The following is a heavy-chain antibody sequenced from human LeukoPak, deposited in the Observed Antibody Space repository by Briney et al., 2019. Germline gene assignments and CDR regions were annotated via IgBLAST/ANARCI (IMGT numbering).Heavy chain of an antibody. D-gene: IGHD3-16*02. CDR3: VRDDPSEELSF. J-gene: IGHJ4*02. V-gene: IGHV3-11*01. Sequence: GGSLRLSCAASGFIFSDFFMIWIRQAPGKGLEWVSYISSSGSTMYYADSVKGRFTNSRDNAKNSLYLQMNSLRAEDTAVYYCVRDDPSEELSFWGQGALVTVSS. CDR2: ISSSGSTM. CDR1: GFIFSDFF.